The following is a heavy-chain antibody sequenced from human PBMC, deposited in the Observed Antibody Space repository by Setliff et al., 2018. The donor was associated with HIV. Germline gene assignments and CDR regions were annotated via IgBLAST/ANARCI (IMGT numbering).Heavy chain of an antibody. CDR1: GGSMGSHY. Sequence: SETLSLTCVISGGSMGSHYWSWIRQSPGKGLEWIGEIDDSGSIIYNPSLQSRVTMSVDTSKNQFSLKVSSLTAADTGLYYCARVKSIKTTLVRLWPRFDLWGQGTQVTVSS. D-gene: IGHD3-10*01. J-gene: IGHJ5*02. CDR3: ARVKSIKTTLVRLWPRFDL. CDR2: IDDSGSI. V-gene: IGHV4-34*01.